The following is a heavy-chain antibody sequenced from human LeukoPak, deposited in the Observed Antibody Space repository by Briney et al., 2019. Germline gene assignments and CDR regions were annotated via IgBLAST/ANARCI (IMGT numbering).Heavy chain of an antibody. Sequence: GGSLRLSCAATGFTFSNAWMSWVRQAPGKGLEWVDRIKSKTDGRTTDYAAPVKGRFTISRDDSKTTLYLQMNSLKTEDTAVYYCTTIWIEFDYWGQGTLVTVSS. CDR2: IKSKTDGRTT. CDR3: TTIWIEFDY. CDR1: GFTFSNAW. V-gene: IGHV3-15*01. J-gene: IGHJ4*02. D-gene: IGHD3-10*01.